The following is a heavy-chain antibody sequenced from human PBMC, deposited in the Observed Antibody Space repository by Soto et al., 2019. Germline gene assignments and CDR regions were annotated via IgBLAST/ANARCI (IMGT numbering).Heavy chain of an antibody. J-gene: IGHJ4*02. Sequence: ASVKVSCKASGYTFTSYDINWVRQAPGQGLEWMGGIIPIFGTANYAQKFQGRVTITADESTSTAYMELSSLRSEDTAVYYCARDRAYDSSGYHFDYWGQGTLVTVSS. CDR3: ARDRAYDSSGYHFDY. CDR2: IIPIFGTA. CDR1: GYTFTSYD. V-gene: IGHV1-69*13. D-gene: IGHD3-22*01.